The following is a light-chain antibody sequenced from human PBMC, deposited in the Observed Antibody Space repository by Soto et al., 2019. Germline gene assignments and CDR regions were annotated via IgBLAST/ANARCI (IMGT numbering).Light chain of an antibody. V-gene: IGKV3-15*01. CDR3: KQYHNCHPFT. J-gene: IGKJ1*01. CDR1: QSVSSN. CDR2: GAS. Sequence: EIVMTQSPATLYVSPGERATLSCRASQSVSSNLAWYQQNPGQAHRLLIYGASTRATGIPARFRGSGSVSECSLTISSLQSKHFAVYYSKQYHNCHPFTFGKETTVYIK.